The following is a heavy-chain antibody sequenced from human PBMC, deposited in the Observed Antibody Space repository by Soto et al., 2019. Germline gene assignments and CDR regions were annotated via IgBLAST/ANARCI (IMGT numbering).Heavy chain of an antibody. Sequence: PGGSLKLSCVASGFTFSFYGMHWVRQAPGKGLEWVAVMSYDGSHEYYADSVKGRFTISRDNSKTILYLQMNSLRLEDTAVYYCAKGSVLRVVEAPLAILGGVDVWGQGAMVTV. V-gene: IGHV3-33*06. CDR2: MSYDGSHE. J-gene: IGHJ6*02. D-gene: IGHD2-8*01. CDR1: GFTFSFYG. CDR3: AKGSVLRVVEAPLAILGGVDV.